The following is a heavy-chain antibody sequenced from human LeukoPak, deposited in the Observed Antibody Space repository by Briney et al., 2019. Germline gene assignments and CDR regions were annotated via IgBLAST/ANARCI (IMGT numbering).Heavy chain of an antibody. CDR2: ISSTGAST. J-gene: IGHJ4*02. Sequence: GGSLRLSRVAPGFTFSGYAMSCVRQAPGEGLEWVSSISSTGASTYYADSVKGRFTISRDNSKNTLFLQINSLRDEDTAVYYCAKDISGSSGYYSLFDYWGQGTLVTVSS. CDR3: AKDISGSSGYYSLFDY. D-gene: IGHD3-22*01. V-gene: IGHV3-23*01. CDR1: GFTFSGYA.